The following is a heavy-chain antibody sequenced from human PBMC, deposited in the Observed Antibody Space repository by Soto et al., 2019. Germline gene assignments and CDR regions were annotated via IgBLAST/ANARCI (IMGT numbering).Heavy chain of an antibody. CDR3: AKDSWFGELFRSYMDV. Sequence: QVQLVESGGGAVPSGRSLRLSCAASGFTFSNYGMHWVRQAPGKGLEWVAVISYDGNKKHYADSVKGRFTISRDSSKNTLYLQMNGLRGEDTAVYYCAKDSWFGELFRSYMDVWGKGTTVTVSS. CDR1: GFTFSNYG. V-gene: IGHV3-30*18. CDR2: ISYDGNKK. J-gene: IGHJ6*03. D-gene: IGHD3-10*01.